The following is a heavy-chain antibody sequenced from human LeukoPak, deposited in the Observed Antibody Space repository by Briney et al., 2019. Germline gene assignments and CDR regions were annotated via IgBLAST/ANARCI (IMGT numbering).Heavy chain of an antibody. CDR2: INHSGST. J-gene: IGHJ6*02. V-gene: IGHV4-34*01. CDR3: ARVSSSFRSYYYYGMDV. D-gene: IGHD6-13*01. CDR1: GGSFSGYY. Sequence: PETLSLTCAVYGGSFSGYYWSWIRQPPGKGLEWIGEINHSGSTNYNPSLKSRVTISVDTSKNQFSLKLSSVTAADTAVYYCARVSSSFRSYYYYGMDVWGQGTTVTVSS.